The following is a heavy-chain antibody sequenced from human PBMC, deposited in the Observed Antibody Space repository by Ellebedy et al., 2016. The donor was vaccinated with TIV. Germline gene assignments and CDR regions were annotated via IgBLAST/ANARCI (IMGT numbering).Heavy chain of an antibody. D-gene: IGHD2-15*01. Sequence: GESLKISCAASGFTFDTYAMSWARQAPGKGPEWVPGISASGLDPFYADSVKGRATVSRDNSKKTLYLQMHSLRAEDTAVYYCVILLGYCSGRTCYDKFDFWGQGTLVTVSA. V-gene: IGHV3-23*01. J-gene: IGHJ4*02. CDR1: GFTFDTYA. CDR2: ISASGLDP. CDR3: VILLGYCSGRTCYDKFDF.